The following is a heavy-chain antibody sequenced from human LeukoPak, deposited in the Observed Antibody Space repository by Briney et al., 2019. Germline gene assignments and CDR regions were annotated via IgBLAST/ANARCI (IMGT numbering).Heavy chain of an antibody. V-gene: IGHV4-4*07. CDR3: ASRDANTAAAFDI. CDR1: GVSISSYS. D-gene: IGHD2-21*02. CDR2: MYTSGIT. Sequence: SETLSLTCSVSGVSISSYSWSWIRQPAGKGLEWIGHMYTSGITNYNPSLKSRVTMSVDTSKKQFSLKLSSVTAADTAVYYCASRDANTAAAFDIWGQGTMLTVSS. J-gene: IGHJ3*02.